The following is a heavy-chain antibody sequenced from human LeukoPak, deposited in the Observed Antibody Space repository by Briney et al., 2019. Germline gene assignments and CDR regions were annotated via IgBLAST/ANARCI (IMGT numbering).Heavy chain of an antibody. CDR2: IYYSGST. CDR3: AREYCGGDCYSGVFDY. D-gene: IGHD2-21*02. CDR1: GVSISSYY. V-gene: IGHV4-59*01. J-gene: IGHJ4*02. Sequence: PSETLSLTCTVSGVSISSYYWSWIRQPPGKGLEWIGYIYYSGSTNYNPSLKSRVTISVDTSKNQFSLKLSSVTAADTAVYYCAREYCGGDCYSGVFDYWGQGTLVTVSS.